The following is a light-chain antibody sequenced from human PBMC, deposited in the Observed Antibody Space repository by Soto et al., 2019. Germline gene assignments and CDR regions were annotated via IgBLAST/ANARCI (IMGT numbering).Light chain of an antibody. J-gene: IGKJ1*01. V-gene: IGKV3-11*01. CDR2: DAS. Sequence: EIVLTQSPATLSLSPGERATLSCRASQSVSNYLSWYQQKPGQTPRLLIYDASNRATGIPARFSGSGSGTDLALTISSLEPEDFAVYYCQHRSNWWTFGQGTKVEIK. CDR3: QHRSNWWT. CDR1: QSVSNY.